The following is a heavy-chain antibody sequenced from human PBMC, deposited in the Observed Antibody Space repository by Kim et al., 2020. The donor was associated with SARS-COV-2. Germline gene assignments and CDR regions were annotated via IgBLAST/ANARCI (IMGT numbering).Heavy chain of an antibody. J-gene: IGHJ6*03. CDR2: IIPILGIA. Sequence: SVKVSCKASGGTFSSYAISWVRQAPGQGLEWMGRIIPILGIANYAQKFQGRVTITADKSTSTAYMELSSLRSEDTAVYYCARLSVGQLEYGYYMDVWGKGTTVTVSS. D-gene: IGHD3-3*01. V-gene: IGHV1-69*04. CDR1: GGTFSSYA. CDR3: ARLSVGQLEYGYYMDV.